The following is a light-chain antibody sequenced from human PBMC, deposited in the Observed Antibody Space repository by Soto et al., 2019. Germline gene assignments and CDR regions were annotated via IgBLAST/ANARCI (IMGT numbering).Light chain of an antibody. J-gene: IGKJ1*01. CDR1: QSISSS. V-gene: IGKV1-39*01. CDR2: AAS. Sequence: DLQMTQSPSSLSASVGDRVTITCRASQSISSSLNWYQQKPGKAPKLLIYAASSLQSGVPSRFSGSGSGTDFTLTISSLQPEDFATYYCQQSYSTPWTFGQGTKVEIK. CDR3: QQSYSTPWT.